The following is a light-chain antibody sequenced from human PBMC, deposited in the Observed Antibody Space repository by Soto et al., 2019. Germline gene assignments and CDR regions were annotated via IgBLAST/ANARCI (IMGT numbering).Light chain of an antibody. Sequence: ETVLTQSPATLSLSPGERATLSCRASQSVSSFLAWFQQKPGQAPRLLIYDASNRATGIPARFSGSGSGADSTLTSSRQEAEDFAVYYRQQSSNCPHTFGGGTRVEIK. CDR1: QSVSSF. CDR2: DAS. J-gene: IGKJ4*01. V-gene: IGKV3-11*01. CDR3: QQSSNCPHT.